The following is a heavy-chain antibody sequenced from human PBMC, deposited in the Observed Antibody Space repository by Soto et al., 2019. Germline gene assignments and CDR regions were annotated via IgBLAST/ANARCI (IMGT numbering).Heavy chain of an antibody. CDR2: IIPIFGTA. Sequence: QVQLVQSGAEVKKPGSSVKVSCKASGGTFSSYAISWVRQAPGQGLEWMGGIIPIFGTANYAQKFQGRVTITADESTSTAYMELSSLRSEDTAVYYCARSVDYYVSSGPTGFDYWGQGTLVTVSS. CDR1: GGTFSSYA. D-gene: IGHD3-22*01. V-gene: IGHV1-69*12. CDR3: ARSVDYYVSSGPTGFDY. J-gene: IGHJ4*02.